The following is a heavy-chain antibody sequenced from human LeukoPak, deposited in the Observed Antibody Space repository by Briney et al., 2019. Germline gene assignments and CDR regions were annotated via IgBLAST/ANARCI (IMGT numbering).Heavy chain of an antibody. CDR1: GYTFTNYY. CDR3: ARERPAVTYYSASGRRENDY. Sequence: ASVKVSFKASGYTFTNYYMHWVRQAPGQGLEWMGIINPSGGATSYAQKFQGRVTMTRDTSTRTVYMELSSLRLEDTAVYYCARERPAVTYYSASGRRENDYWGQGTLVTVSS. J-gene: IGHJ4*02. V-gene: IGHV1-46*01. D-gene: IGHD3-10*01. CDR2: INPSGGAT.